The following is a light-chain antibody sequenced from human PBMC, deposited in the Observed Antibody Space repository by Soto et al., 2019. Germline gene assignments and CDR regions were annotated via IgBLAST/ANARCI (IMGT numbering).Light chain of an antibody. CDR2: NVN. J-gene: IGLJ3*02. Sequence: QSALIQPPSVSGSPGQSVTISCTGTSSDVGSYDYVSWYQQHPGTVPKPMIYNVNTRPSGVPDRFSGSKSGNTASLTISGVQTEDEATYFCSSYTSSDTLVFGGGTKLTVL. CDR1: SSDVGSYDY. CDR3: SSYTSSDTLV. V-gene: IGLV2-18*02.